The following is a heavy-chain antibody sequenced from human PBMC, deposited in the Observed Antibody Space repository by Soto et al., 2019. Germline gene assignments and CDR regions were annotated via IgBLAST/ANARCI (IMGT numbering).Heavy chain of an antibody. CDR2: INPSGGST. CDR3: AREWDTAMVSSRYYYYGMDV. V-gene: IGHV1-46*01. Sequence: ASVKVSFKASGYTFTSYYMHWVRQAPGQGLEWMGIINPSGGSTSYAQKFQGRVTMTRDTSTSTVYMELSSLRSEDTAVYYCAREWDTAMVSSRYYYYGMDVWGQGTSVTVSS. CDR1: GYTFTSYY. D-gene: IGHD5-18*01. J-gene: IGHJ6*02.